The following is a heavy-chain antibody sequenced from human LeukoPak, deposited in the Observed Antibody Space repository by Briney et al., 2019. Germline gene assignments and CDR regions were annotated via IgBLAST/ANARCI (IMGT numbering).Heavy chain of an antibody. CDR2: SHDSGST. D-gene: IGHD6-19*01. Sequence: SETLSLTCTVSGDSISRFYWSWIRQPPGKGLEWIGYSHDSGSTNYNASLTSRVTLSVDTSKNQFSLKLTSVTAADTAVYYCARGGWYEDYWGQGTLVTVSS. J-gene: IGHJ4*02. CDR1: GDSISRFY. V-gene: IGHV4-59*01. CDR3: ARGGWYEDY.